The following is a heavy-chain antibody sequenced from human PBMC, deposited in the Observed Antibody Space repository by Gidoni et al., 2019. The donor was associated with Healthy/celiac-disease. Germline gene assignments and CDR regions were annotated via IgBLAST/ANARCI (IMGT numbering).Heavy chain of an antibody. CDR1: GFTFSSYA. D-gene: IGHD3-22*01. CDR3: AKGRYYDSSGFQRDYGMDV. J-gene: IGHJ6*02. Sequence: EVQLLESGGGLVQPGGSLRLSCAASGFTFSSYAMSWVRQAPGKGLEWVSAISGSGGSTYYADSVKGRFTSSRDNSKNTLYLQMNSLRAEDTAVYYCAKGRYYDSSGFQRDYGMDVWGQGTTVTVSS. CDR2: ISGSGGST. V-gene: IGHV3-23*01.